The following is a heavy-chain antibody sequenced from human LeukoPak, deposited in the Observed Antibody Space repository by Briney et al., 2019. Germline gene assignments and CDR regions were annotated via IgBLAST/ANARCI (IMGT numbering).Heavy chain of an antibody. CDR3: AKGLRFLEWLFNIWFDP. CDR1: GGSISSSSYY. Sequence: SETLSLTCTVSGGSISSSSYYWGWIRQPPGKGLEWIGSIYYSGSTYYNPSLKSRVTISVDTSKNQFSLKLSSVTAADTAVYYCAKGLRFLEWLFNIWFDPWGQGTLVTVSS. CDR2: IYYSGST. J-gene: IGHJ5*02. V-gene: IGHV4-39*07. D-gene: IGHD3-3*01.